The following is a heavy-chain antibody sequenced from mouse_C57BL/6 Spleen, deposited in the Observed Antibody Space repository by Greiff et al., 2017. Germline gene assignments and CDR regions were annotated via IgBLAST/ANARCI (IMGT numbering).Heavy chain of an antibody. CDR3: ARSDGMDY. V-gene: IGHV1-76*01. CDR2: IYPGSGNT. Sequence: VMLVESGAELVRPGASVKLSCKASGYTFTDYYINWVKQRPGQGLEWIARIYPGSGNTYYNEKFKGKATLTAEKSSSTAYMQLSSLTSEDSAVYFCARSDGMDYWGQGTSVTVSS. CDR1: GYTFTDYY. J-gene: IGHJ4*01.